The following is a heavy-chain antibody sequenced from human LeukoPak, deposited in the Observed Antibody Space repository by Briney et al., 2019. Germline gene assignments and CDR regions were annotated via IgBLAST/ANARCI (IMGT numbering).Heavy chain of an antibody. CDR3: ARDSLDYYCMDV. CDR1: EFTFRSYN. CDR2: IRNDGSNK. J-gene: IGHJ6*03. D-gene: IGHD1-1*01. Sequence: PGGSLRLSCAASEFTFRSYNMHWVRQAPGTGLEWVAFIRNDGSNKYYADSVKGRFTISRDNSKNTRYLQMNSLRAEDTAVYYCARDSLDYYCMDVWGKRTTVTVSS. V-gene: IGHV3-30*02.